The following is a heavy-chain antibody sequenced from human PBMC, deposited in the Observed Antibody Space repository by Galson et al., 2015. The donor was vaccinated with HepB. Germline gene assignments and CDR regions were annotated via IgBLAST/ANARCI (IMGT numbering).Heavy chain of an antibody. CDR3: ASLPSGNWFDP. CDR1: GFTFSSYS. Sequence: SLRLSCAASGFTFSSYSMNWVRQAPGKGLEWVSSISSSSSYIYYADSVKGRFTISRDNAKNSLYLQMNSLRAEDTAVYYCASLPSGNWFDPWGQGTLVTVSS. J-gene: IGHJ5*02. D-gene: IGHD6-6*01. V-gene: IGHV3-21*01. CDR2: ISSSSSYI.